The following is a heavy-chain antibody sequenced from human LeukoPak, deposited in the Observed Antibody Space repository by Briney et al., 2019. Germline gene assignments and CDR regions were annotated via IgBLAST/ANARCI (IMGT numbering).Heavy chain of an antibody. D-gene: IGHD2-15*01. J-gene: IGHJ4*02. CDR1: GGSVSSGSYY. CDR3: ARGVVVVAAYFDY. V-gene: IGHV4-61*01. Sequence: SETLSLTCTVSGGSVSSGSYYWSWIRQPPGKGLEWIGYIYYSGSTNYNPSLKSRVTISVDTSKNQFSLKLSSVTAADTAVYYCARGVVVVAAYFDYWGQGTLVTVSS. CDR2: IYYSGST.